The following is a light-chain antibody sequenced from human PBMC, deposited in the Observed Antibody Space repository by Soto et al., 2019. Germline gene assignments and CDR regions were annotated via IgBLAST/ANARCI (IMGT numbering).Light chain of an antibody. CDR1: QTVSSNY. J-gene: IGKJ5*01. Sequence: EIILTQSPDTLSLSPGEIATLSCRASQTVSSNYLAWCQQRPGQAPRLLIYDASNRATGIPARFSGSGSGTDFTLTISSLEPEDFAVYYCQQRSNWPPIFGQGTRLEIK. V-gene: IGKV3-11*01. CDR3: QQRSNWPPI. CDR2: DAS.